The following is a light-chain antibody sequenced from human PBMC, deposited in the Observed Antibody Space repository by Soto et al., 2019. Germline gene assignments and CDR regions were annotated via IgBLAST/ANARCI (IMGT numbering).Light chain of an antibody. Sequence: QAVVTQPPSVSGAPGQKVTISCTRSSSNIGAAYDVHWYQHLPGTAPKLLIYGNNNRPSGVPDRFSGSKSGTSASLAITGLQAEHEADYYCQSYDSSLSGWVFGGGTKLTVL. J-gene: IGLJ3*02. V-gene: IGLV1-40*01. CDR2: GNN. CDR3: QSYDSSLSGWV. CDR1: SSNIGAAYD.